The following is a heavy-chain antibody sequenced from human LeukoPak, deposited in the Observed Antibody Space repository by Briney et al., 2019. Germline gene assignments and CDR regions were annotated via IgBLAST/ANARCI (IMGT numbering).Heavy chain of an antibody. V-gene: IGHV1-18*01. J-gene: IGHJ5*02. CDR2: ISAYNGNT. CDR3: ARGLFYDILTGRGEGDWFDP. CDR1: GYTFTSYG. Sequence: ASVKVSCKASGYTFTSYGISWVRQAPGQGLEWMGWISAYNGNTNYAQKLQGRVTMTTDTSTSTAYMELRSLRSDDTAVYYCARGLFYDILTGRGEGDWFDPWGQGTLVTVSS. D-gene: IGHD3-9*01.